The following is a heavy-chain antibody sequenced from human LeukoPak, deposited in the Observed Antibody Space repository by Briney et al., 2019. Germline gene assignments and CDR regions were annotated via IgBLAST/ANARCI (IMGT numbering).Heavy chain of an antibody. Sequence: ASVKVSCKASGYAFTSYGISWVRQAPGQGLEWMGWISAYNGNTNYAQKLQGRVTMTTDTSTSTAYMELRSLRSDDTAVYYCARMLSSSWMAYYYYYMDVWGKGTTVTASS. CDR2: ISAYNGNT. CDR3: ARMLSSSWMAYYYYYMDV. J-gene: IGHJ6*03. CDR1: GYAFTSYG. V-gene: IGHV1-18*01. D-gene: IGHD6-6*01.